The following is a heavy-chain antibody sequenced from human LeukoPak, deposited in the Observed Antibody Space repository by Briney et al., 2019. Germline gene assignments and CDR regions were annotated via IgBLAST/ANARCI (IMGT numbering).Heavy chain of an antibody. CDR1: GFTFSSYS. CDR2: MSSSSSTM. CDR3: ASLYYYDSSGPGGGY. D-gene: IGHD3-22*01. Sequence: PGGSLRLSCAASGFTFSSYSMNWVRQAPGKGLEWVSYMSSSSSTMYYADSVKGRFTISRDNAKNSLYLQMNSLRAEDTAVYYCASLYYYDSSGPGGGYWGQGTLVTVSS. V-gene: IGHV3-48*04. J-gene: IGHJ4*02.